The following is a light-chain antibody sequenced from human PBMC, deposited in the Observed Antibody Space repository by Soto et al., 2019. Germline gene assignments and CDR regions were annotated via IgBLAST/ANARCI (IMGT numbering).Light chain of an antibody. J-gene: IGLJ1*01. Sequence: QAVVTHPPSASGTPGQRETISCSGSSSNIGRGSVNWYQQLPGTAPKLLIYNNNQCPSGVPDRFSGSKSGTSASLAISVLQSEDEADYYCAAWDDSLNGLYVFGSGTKLTVL. V-gene: IGLV1-44*01. CDR2: NNN. CDR3: AAWDDSLNGLYV. CDR1: SSNIGRGS.